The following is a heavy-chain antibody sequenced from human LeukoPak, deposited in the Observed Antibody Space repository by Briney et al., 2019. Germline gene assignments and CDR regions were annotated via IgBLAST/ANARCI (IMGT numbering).Heavy chain of an antibody. J-gene: IGHJ4*02. D-gene: IGHD3-10*01. CDR2: ISSSGSTI. CDR3: ARDPGGSGSYLFDY. CDR1: GFTFSSNY. V-gene: IGHV3-48*03. Sequence: PGGSLRLSCAASGFTFSSNYMTWVRQAPGKGLEWVSYISSSGSTIYYADSVKGRFTISRDNAKNSLYLQMNSLRAEDAAVYYCARDPGGSGSYLFDYWGQGTLVTVSS.